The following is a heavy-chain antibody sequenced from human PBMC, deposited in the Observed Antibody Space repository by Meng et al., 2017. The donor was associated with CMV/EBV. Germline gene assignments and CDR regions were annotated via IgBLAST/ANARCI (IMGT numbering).Heavy chain of an antibody. CDR3: ARDGRYSGYDTAYFDY. D-gene: IGHD5-12*01. Sequence: GGSLRLSCAASGFTFTYYVMHWVRQSPGKGLEHVAAVHTNGGSTYYADSVKGRSTISRDNSKNTVYLQMCSLRAEDTAVYYCARDGRYSGYDTAYFDYWGQGTLVTVSS. CDR1: GFTFTYYV. CDR2: VHTNGGST. V-gene: IGHV3-64*02. J-gene: IGHJ4*02.